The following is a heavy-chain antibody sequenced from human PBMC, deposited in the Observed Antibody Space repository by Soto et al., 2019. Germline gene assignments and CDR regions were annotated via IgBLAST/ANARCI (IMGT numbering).Heavy chain of an antibody. D-gene: IGHD3-10*01. CDR3: SRATVWFGELEHYYYYYGMDV. Sequence: SETLSLTCTVSGGSISSGDYYWSWIRQPPGKGLEWIGYIYYSGSTYYNPSLKSRVTISVDTSKNQFSLKLSSVTAADTAVYYCSRATVWFGELEHYYYYYGMDVWGQGTTVTVSS. V-gene: IGHV4-30-4*01. CDR1: GGSISSGDYY. J-gene: IGHJ6*02. CDR2: IYYSGST.